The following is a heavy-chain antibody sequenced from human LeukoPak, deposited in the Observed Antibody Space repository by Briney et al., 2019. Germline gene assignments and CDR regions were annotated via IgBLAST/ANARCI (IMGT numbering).Heavy chain of an antibody. CDR2: IYYSGST. Sequence: SETLSLTCTVSGGSISSYYWSWIRQPPGKGLEWIGYIYYSGSTNYNPSLKSRVTISVDTSKNQFSLKLSSVTAADTAVYYCAREKFNYDLLHYFDYWGQGALVTVSS. V-gene: IGHV4-59*12. J-gene: IGHJ4*02. CDR3: AREKFNYDLLHYFDY. CDR1: GGSISSYY. D-gene: IGHD3-16*01.